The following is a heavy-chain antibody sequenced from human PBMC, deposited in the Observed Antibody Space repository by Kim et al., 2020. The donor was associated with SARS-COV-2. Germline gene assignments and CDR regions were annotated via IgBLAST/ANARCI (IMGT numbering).Heavy chain of an antibody. Sequence: YAQKFQGRVTMTRDTSTSTVYMELSSLRSEDTAVYYCARAEGVGEMEFDYWGQGTLVTVSS. V-gene: IGHV1-46*01. D-gene: IGHD3-10*01. J-gene: IGHJ4*02. CDR3: ARAEGVGEMEFDY.